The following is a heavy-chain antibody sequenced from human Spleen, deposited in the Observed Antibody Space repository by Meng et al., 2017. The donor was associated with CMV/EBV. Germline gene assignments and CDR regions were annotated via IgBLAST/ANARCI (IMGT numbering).Heavy chain of an antibody. Sequence: ASVKVSCKASGYTFSNYGITWVRQAPGQGLEWMGWISAYNGNTNHAQKLQGRVTMTTDTSTSTAYMDLRSLRSDDTAVYFCARDQGWEHPFDYWGQGTLVTVSS. CDR3: ARDQGWEHPFDY. V-gene: IGHV1-18*01. CDR1: GYTFSNYG. D-gene: IGHD1-26*01. CDR2: ISAYNGNT. J-gene: IGHJ4*02.